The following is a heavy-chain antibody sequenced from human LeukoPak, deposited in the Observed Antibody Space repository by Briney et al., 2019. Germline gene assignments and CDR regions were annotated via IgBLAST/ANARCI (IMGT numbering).Heavy chain of an antibody. J-gene: IGHJ4*02. CDR3: ARDQYYYGSGSYGLDY. Sequence: TSETLSLTCTVSGGSISSYYWSWIRQPAGKGLEWIGRIYTSGSTNYNPSLKSRVTMSVDTSKNQFSLKLSSVTAADTAVYYCARDQYYYGSGSYGLDYWGQGTLVTVSS. CDR2: IYTSGST. D-gene: IGHD3-10*01. CDR1: GGSISSYY. V-gene: IGHV4-4*07.